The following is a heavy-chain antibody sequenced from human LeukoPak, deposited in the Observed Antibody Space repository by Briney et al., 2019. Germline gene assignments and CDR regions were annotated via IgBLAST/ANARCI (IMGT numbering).Heavy chain of an antibody. J-gene: IGHJ6*03. Sequence: GGSLRLCCAASGFTLSDSAIHWVRQASGRGLEWVGRIRSKSNSYTTTYAASVKGRFTISRDDSKNMAYLQMNSLKTEDTAVYYCTSAYFYCTTTSCSAFYYMDVWGKGTTVTVSS. CDR3: TSAYFYCTTTSCSAFYYMDV. D-gene: IGHD2-2*01. CDR1: GFTLSDSA. V-gene: IGHV3-73*01. CDR2: IRSKSNSYTT.